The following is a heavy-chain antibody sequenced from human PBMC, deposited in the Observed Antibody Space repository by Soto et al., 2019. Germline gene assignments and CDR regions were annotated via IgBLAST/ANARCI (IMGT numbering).Heavy chain of an antibody. D-gene: IGHD1-20*01. CDR3: ARSSNAIIGTMTVGQ. J-gene: IGHJ4*01. CDR2: IFHSGST. Sequence: QVQLQEAGPGLVKPSGTLSLTCAVSSGSISSSNWWSWVRQPPGKGLEWIGEIFHSGSTNYTLSQVSRVKISPAKSISEVSLKLTSVTAADTAIYYSARSSNAIIGTMTVGQWGHGILVTVSS. V-gene: IGHV4-4*02. CDR1: SGSISSSNW.